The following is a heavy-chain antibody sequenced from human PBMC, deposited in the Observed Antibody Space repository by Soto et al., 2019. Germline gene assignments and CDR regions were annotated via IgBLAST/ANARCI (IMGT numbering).Heavy chain of an antibody. CDR2: IYYSGSN. D-gene: IGHD3-10*01. CDR3: ASTYYYGSGSYDY. CDR1: GGSISSYY. V-gene: IGHV4-59*01. J-gene: IGHJ4*02. Sequence: SATLSLTCTVSGGSISSYYWSWIRQPPGKGLEWIGYIYYSGSNNYNPSLKSRVTISVDTSKNQFSLKLSSVTAADTAVYYCASTYYYGSGSYDYWGQGTLVTVSS.